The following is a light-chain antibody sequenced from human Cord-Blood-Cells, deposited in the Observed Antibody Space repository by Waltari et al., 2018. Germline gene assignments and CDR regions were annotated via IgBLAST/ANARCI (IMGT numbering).Light chain of an antibody. Sequence: EIVMTQSPATLSVSPGERATLSCRASQSVSSNLAWYQQKPGQAPRLLIYGASTRATGIPASVSGSGSGTEFTLTISSLQSEDFAVYYCQQYNNWPPVTFGQGTKLEIK. CDR3: QQYNNWPPVT. CDR2: GAS. V-gene: IGKV3-15*01. J-gene: IGKJ2*01. CDR1: QSVSSN.